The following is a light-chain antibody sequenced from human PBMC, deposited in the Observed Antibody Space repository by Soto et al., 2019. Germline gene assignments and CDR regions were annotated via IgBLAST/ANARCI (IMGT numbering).Light chain of an antibody. CDR2: SAS. Sequence: IVLTQSQDTQSXSPGERXTHSSXASQSVSSSYLARYQQKPGHGPTLLIYSASTRATGIPDRFSGSGSGTDFTLTISRVEPEDFAVYYCHQYDISPLPFGVGTKVDIK. J-gene: IGKJ3*01. V-gene: IGKV3-20*01. CDR3: HQYDISPLP. CDR1: QSVSSSY.